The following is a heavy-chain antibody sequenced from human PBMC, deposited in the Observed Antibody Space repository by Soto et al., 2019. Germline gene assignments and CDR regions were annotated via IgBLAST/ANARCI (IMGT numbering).Heavy chain of an antibody. V-gene: IGHV3-74*01. CDR1: GFTFTSYW. Sequence: EVQLVEAGGGLVQPGGSLRLSCAASGFTFTSYWMHWVRQGPGQGLEWVSRINSDGSSTAYADSVKSRFTISRDNAKNTLYLQMNSLRDDDTAIYYCAKRELNSTGLLPWGQGTQVSVSS. CDR3: AKRELNSTGLLP. CDR2: INSDGSST. D-gene: IGHD1-7*01. J-gene: IGHJ5*02.